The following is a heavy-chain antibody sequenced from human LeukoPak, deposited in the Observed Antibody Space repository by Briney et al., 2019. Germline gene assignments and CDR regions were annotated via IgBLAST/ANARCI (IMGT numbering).Heavy chain of an antibody. CDR3: AKDQAFYPPVAHY. D-gene: IGHD6-19*01. Sequence: PGGSLRLSCAASGFTFSSYAMSWVRQAPGKGLEWVSGISGSGGSTYYADSVKGRFTISRGNSKNTLYLQMNSLRAEDTAVYYCAKDQAFYPPVAHYWGQGTLVTVSS. V-gene: IGHV3-23*01. J-gene: IGHJ4*02. CDR2: ISGSGGST. CDR1: GFTFSSYA.